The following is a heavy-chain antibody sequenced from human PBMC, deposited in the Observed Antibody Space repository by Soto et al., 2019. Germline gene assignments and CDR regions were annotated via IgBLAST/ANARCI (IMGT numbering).Heavy chain of an antibody. Sequence: QLQLQESGPGLVKPSETLSLTCTVSGGSLSSSSYYWGWIRQPPGKVLEWIGSIYYRGSTYSNPALKSRVTISVDTSKNQFSLKLSSVTAADTAVYYCARRMWGGYDYHYLDYWGQGILVTFSS. J-gene: IGHJ4*02. CDR1: GGSLSSSSYY. CDR3: ARRMWGGYDYHYLDY. CDR2: IYYRGST. D-gene: IGHD5-12*01. V-gene: IGHV4-39*01.